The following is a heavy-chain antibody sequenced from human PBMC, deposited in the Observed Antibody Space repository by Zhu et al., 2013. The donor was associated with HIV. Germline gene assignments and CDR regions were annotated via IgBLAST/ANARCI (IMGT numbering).Heavy chain of an antibody. Sequence: QVQLVQSGAEVKKPGSSVKVSCKTSGGTFSNYAITWVRQAPGQGLEWMGGIIPMFGTANYAQKFQDRVTITADESTSTAYMELSSLRSEDTAVYYCARAGTYHYDSSAYLGHYWGQGTLVTVSS. V-gene: IGHV1-69*01. CDR1: GGTFSNYA. CDR2: IIPMFGTA. CDR3: ARAGTYHYDSSAYLGHY. J-gene: IGHJ4*02. D-gene: IGHD3-22*01.